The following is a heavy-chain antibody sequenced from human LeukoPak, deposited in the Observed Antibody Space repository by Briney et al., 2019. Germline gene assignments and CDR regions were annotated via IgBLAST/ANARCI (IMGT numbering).Heavy chain of an antibody. Sequence: ASVKVSCKASGATFNSYGISWVRQAPGQGLEWMGWMSAYNGNTNYAQKLQGRVTMTTDTSTSTAYMELRSVTSDDTAVYYCARDRRNDYGDYYFDYWGQGTLVTVSS. CDR3: ARDRRNDYGDYYFDY. D-gene: IGHD4-17*01. J-gene: IGHJ4*02. CDR2: MSAYNGNT. V-gene: IGHV1-18*01. CDR1: GATFNSYG.